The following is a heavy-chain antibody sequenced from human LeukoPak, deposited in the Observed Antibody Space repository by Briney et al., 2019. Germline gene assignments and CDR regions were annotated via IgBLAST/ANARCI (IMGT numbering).Heavy chain of an antibody. D-gene: IGHD3-10*01. CDR3: ARAPPITRGPFDP. CDR1: GYTFTGYY. J-gene: IGHJ5*02. V-gene: IGHV1-2*02. Sequence: GASVKVSCKASGYTFTGYYMHWVRQAPGQGLEWMGWINPNSGGTIYAQKFQGRVTMTRDTSISTVYMELSRLRSDDTAVYYRARAPPITRGPFDPWGQGTLVTVSS. CDR2: INPNSGGT.